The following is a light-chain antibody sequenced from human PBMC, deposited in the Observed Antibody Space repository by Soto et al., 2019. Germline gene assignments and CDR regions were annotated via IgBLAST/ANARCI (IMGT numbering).Light chain of an antibody. Sequence: EIVLTQSPATLSLSPGEGATLSCRASQSVSSYLAWYQQKPGQAPRLLIYDAFNRATGIPARFSGSGSGTDFTLTISSLAPEDFAVYYCQQRSNWPVTFGLGTKV. V-gene: IGKV3-11*01. CDR3: QQRSNWPVT. CDR1: QSVSSY. CDR2: DAF. J-gene: IGKJ1*01.